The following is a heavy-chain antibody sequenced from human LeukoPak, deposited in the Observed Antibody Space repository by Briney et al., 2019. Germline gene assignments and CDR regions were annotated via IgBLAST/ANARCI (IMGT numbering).Heavy chain of an antibody. J-gene: IGHJ5*02. Sequence: SETLSLTCAVYGGSFSGYYWNWIRQPPGKGLEWIGEINNSGSTNYNPSLKSRVTISRDTSKNQFSLKLSSVTAADTAVYYCAIVVVVAATPAWFDPWGQGTLVTVSS. CDR1: GGSFSGYY. V-gene: IGHV4-34*01. CDR2: INNSGST. D-gene: IGHD2-15*01. CDR3: AIVVVVAATPAWFDP.